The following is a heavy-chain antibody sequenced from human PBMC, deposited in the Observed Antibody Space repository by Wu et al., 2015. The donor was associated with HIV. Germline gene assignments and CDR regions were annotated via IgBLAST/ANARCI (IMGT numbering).Heavy chain of an antibody. J-gene: IGHJ6*03. CDR1: GYTFTDYY. CDR2: INSNSGGT. V-gene: IGHV1-2*07. Sequence: QVQLVQSGAEVKKPGASVKVSCKASGYTFTDYYMHWVRQAPGQGLEWMGWINSNSGGTNYAHKFQGRVTMTRDTSISTAYMELSRLRSDDTAVYYCASGEYSSSTGYYYYYMDVWGKGTTVTVSS. D-gene: IGHD6-6*01. CDR3: ASGEYSSSTGYYYYYMDV.